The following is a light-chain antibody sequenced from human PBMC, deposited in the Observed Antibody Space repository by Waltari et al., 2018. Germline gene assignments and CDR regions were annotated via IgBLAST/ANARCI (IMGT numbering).Light chain of an antibody. CDR3: QVWDSSTVV. CDR1: NIGSKN. CDR2: RDN. V-gene: IGLV3-9*01. Sequence: SYDLTQPLSVSVALGQTARITCGGNNIGSKNVPWYQQKPGQAPVLVIYRDNNRPSGIPERFSGSNSGNTATLTISRAQAGDEADYYCQVWDSSTVVFGGGTKLTVL. J-gene: IGLJ2*01.